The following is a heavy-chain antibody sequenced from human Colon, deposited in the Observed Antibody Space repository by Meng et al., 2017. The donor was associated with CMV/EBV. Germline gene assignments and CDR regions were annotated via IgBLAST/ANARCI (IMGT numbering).Heavy chain of an antibody. D-gene: IGHD6-13*01. J-gene: IGHJ4*02. CDR3: ARDSSSWYADY. CDR2: IYSGGST. V-gene: IGHV3-66*01. CDR1: GFTVSSNY. Sequence: VQVVESVGGLVQPGGSLRLSCAASGFTVSSNYMSWVRQAPGKGLEWVSVIYSGGSTYYADSVKGRFTISRDNSKNTLYLQMNSLRAEDTAVYYCARDSSSWYADYWGQGTLVTVSS.